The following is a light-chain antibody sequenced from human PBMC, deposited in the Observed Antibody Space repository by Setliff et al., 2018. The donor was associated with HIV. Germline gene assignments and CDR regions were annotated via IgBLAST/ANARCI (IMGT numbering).Light chain of an antibody. CDR2: DVS. CDR1: SSDVGGYNY. Sequence: SVLTQPASVSGSPGQSITISCTGTSSDVGGYNYVSWYQQHPGKAPKLMIYDVSNRPSGVSNRFSGSKSGNTASLSVSGLLAEDEAEYYCSSYTRSSTRVFGTGTKVTVL. V-gene: IGLV2-14*03. J-gene: IGLJ1*01. CDR3: SSYTRSSTRV.